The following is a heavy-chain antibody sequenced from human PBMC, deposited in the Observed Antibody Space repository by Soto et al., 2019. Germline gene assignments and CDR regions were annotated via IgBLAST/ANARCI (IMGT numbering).Heavy chain of an antibody. CDR3: ARGGGGIAVAGTDDAFDI. V-gene: IGHV1-3*01. D-gene: IGHD6-19*01. CDR2: INAGNGNT. Sequence: ASVKVSCKASGYTFTSYAMHWVRQAPGQRLEWMGWINAGNGNTKYSQKFQGRVTITRDTSASTAYMELSSLRSEDTAVYYCARGGGGIAVAGTDDAFDIWGKGTMVTVSS. J-gene: IGHJ3*02. CDR1: GYTFTSYA.